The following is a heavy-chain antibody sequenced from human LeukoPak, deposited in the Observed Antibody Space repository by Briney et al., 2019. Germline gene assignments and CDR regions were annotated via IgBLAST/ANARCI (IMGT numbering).Heavy chain of an antibody. V-gene: IGHV5-51*01. D-gene: IGHD6-19*01. CDR1: RYTFSSYW. CDR3: ARRGRAVAPFDN. J-gene: IGHJ4*02. CDR2: IYPGDSDT. Sequence: GESLKISCKGFRYTFSSYWIGWARQMPGKGLEWMGIIYPGDSDTRYSPSFQGQVTISADKSRNTAYLQWSSLKASDTAIYYCARRGRAVAPFDNWGQGTLVTVSS.